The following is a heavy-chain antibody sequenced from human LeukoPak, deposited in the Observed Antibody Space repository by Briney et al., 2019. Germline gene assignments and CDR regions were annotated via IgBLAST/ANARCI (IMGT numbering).Heavy chain of an antibody. J-gene: IGHJ4*02. V-gene: IGHV3-30*03. CDR3: ARDEVAAVAGILDY. Sequence: PGGSLRLSCAASGFTFSSYGMHWVRQAPGKGLEWVAVISYDGSNKYYADSVKGRFTISRDNSKNTLYLQMNSLRAEDTAVYYCARDEVAAVAGILDYWGQGTLVTVSS. D-gene: IGHD6-19*01. CDR2: ISYDGSNK. CDR1: GFTFSSYG.